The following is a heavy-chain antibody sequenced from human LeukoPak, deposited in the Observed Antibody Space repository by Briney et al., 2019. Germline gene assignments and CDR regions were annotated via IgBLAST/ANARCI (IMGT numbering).Heavy chain of an antibody. D-gene: IGHD3-10*01. CDR3: ASRRITMVRGVNYFDY. CDR1: GYTLTELS. V-gene: IGHV1-24*01. J-gene: IGHJ4*02. Sequence: ASVKVSCKVSGYTLTELSMHWVRQAPGKGLEWMGGFDPEDGETIYAQKFQGRVTMTEDTSTDTAYMELSSLRSEDTAVYYCASRRITMVRGVNYFDYWGQGTLVTVSS. CDR2: FDPEDGET.